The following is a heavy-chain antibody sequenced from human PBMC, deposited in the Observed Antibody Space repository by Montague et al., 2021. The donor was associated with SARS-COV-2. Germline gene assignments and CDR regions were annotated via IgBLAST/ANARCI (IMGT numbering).Heavy chain of an antibody. D-gene: IGHD5-12*01. V-gene: IGHV3-11*05. Sequence: SLRLSGAASGFTFSDNYMSWIRQAPGKGLTWVSYISSSSRGIKYADSVXGRFTISRDNVESSLYLQMNSLRGEDTAVYYCARERRVVATRSHYGMDAWGPGTTVTVSS. CDR1: GFTFSDNY. J-gene: IGHJ6*02. CDR3: ARERRVVATRSHYGMDA. CDR2: ISSSSRGI.